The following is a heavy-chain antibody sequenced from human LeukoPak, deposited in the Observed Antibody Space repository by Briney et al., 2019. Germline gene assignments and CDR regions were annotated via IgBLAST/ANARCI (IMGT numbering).Heavy chain of an antibody. V-gene: IGHV1-18*01. CDR3: ARDDILGAAPDY. D-gene: IGHD1-26*01. CDR1: GYTFTSYG. CDR2: ISAYNGNT. J-gene: IGHJ4*02. Sequence: ASVKVSCKASGYTFTSYGVTWVRQAPGQGLEWMEWISAYNGNTNYAQKLQGRVTMTTDTSTSTAYMELGSLRSDDTAVYYCARDDILGAAPDYWGQGTRVTVSS.